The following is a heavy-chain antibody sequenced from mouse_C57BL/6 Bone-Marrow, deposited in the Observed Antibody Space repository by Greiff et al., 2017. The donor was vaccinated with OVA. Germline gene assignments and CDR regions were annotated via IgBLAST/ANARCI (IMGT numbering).Heavy chain of an antibody. CDR2: INPNNGGT. CDR3: AREEGLRPFAY. D-gene: IGHD2-4*01. J-gene: IGHJ3*01. CDR1: GYTFTDYN. V-gene: IGHV1-22*01. Sequence: EVKLMESGPELVKPGASVKMSCKASGYTFTDYNMHWVKQSHGKSLEWIGYINPNNGGTSYNQKFKGKATLTVNKSSSTAYMELRSLTSEDSAVYYCAREEGLRPFAYWGQGTLVTVSA.